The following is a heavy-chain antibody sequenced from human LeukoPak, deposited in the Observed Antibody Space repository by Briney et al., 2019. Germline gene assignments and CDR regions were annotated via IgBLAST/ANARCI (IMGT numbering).Heavy chain of an antibody. CDR1: GFIFSTYA. CDR3: ARVIRAAPGKGYFDY. CDR2: ISGSGGST. J-gene: IGHJ4*02. Sequence: GGSLRLSCATSGFIFSTYALSWVRQAPGKGLEWASSISGSGGSTYHADSVKGRFTISRDSSKNTLYLQMNSLRAEDTTIYYCARVIRAAPGKGYFDYWGQGTLVTVSS. V-gene: IGHV3-23*01. D-gene: IGHD6-13*01.